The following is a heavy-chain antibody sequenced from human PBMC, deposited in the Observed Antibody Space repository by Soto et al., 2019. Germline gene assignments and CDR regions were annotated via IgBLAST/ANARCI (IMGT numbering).Heavy chain of an antibody. D-gene: IGHD6-13*01. CDR2: INNAGTT. Sequence: EVQLLESGGGLVQPGGSLTLSCAASGFTFTTYAMTWVRQAPGKGLEWLSAINNAGTTYYADSVKGRFTISRDNAKSTLYLQMNGLKAEDTAVYYCARDWYEDYWGQGTLVTVSS. CDR3: ARDWYEDY. V-gene: IGHV3-23*01. J-gene: IGHJ4*02. CDR1: GFTFTTYA.